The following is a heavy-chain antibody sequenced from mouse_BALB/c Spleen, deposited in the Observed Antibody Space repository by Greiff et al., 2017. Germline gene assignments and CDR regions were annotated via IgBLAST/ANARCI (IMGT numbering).Heavy chain of an antibody. CDR2: IDPETGGT. J-gene: IGHJ1*01. CDR1: GYTFTDYE. D-gene: IGHD3-1*01. V-gene: IGHV1-15*01. CDR3: TRSGHWYFDV. Sequence: VQLHQSGAELVRPGASVTLSCKASGYTFTDYEMHWVKQTPVHGLEWIGAIDPETGGTAYNQKFKGKATLTADKSSSTAYMELRSLTSEDSAVYYCTRSGHWYFDVWGAGTTVTVSS.